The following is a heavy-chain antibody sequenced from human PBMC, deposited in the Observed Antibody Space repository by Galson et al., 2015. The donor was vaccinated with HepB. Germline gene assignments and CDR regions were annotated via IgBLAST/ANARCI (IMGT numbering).Heavy chain of an antibody. CDR3: ARATYCGGDCYEY. J-gene: IGHJ4*02. CDR2: IYSGGST. Sequence: SLRLSCAASGFTVSSNYMSWVRQAPGKGLEWVSVIYSGGSTYYADSVKGRFTISRDNSKNTLYLQMNSLRAEDTAVYYCARATYCGGDCYEYWGQGTLVTVSS. CDR1: GFTVSSNY. D-gene: IGHD2-21*01. V-gene: IGHV3-53*01.